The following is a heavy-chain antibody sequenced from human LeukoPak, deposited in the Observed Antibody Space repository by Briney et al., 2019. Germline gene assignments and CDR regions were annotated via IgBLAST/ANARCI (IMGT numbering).Heavy chain of an antibody. D-gene: IGHD2-15*01. Sequence: SETLSLTCTVSGGSISSSSYYWGWIRQPPGKGLEWIGSIYYSGSTYYNPSLKSRVTISVDTSKNQFSLKLSSVAAADTAVYYCARDIVVVVADTRGSYYYGMDVWGQGTTVTVSS. J-gene: IGHJ6*02. CDR1: GGSISSSSYY. CDR2: IYYSGST. V-gene: IGHV4-39*01. CDR3: ARDIVVVVADTRGSYYYGMDV.